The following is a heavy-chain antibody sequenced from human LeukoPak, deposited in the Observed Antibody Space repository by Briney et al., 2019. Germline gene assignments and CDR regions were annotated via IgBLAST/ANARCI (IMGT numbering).Heavy chain of an antibody. D-gene: IGHD2/OR15-2a*01. Sequence: GGSLRLSCAASGFTFSSYGMHWVRQAPGKGLEWVAFIRYDGSNKYYADSVKGRSTISRDKSTNTLHLQMNSLRADDTAVYYCVKVGGAGVDTFMDAFDIWGQGTMVTVSS. J-gene: IGHJ3*02. CDR2: IRYDGSNK. CDR1: GFTFSSYG. V-gene: IGHV3-30*02. CDR3: VKVGGAGVDTFMDAFDI.